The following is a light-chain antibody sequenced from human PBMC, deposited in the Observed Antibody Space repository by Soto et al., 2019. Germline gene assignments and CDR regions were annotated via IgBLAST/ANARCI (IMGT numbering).Light chain of an antibody. V-gene: IGKV1-5*01. Sequence: DIQMTQSPSTVSASVGDRVTITCRASQSIGSWLAWYHQKPGKAPKLLIYDASSLESGVPSRFSGSGSGTEFTLTISSLQPDDFGTYYCQQYDGYSPQTFGQGTKVEIK. CDR2: DAS. J-gene: IGKJ1*01. CDR3: QQYDGYSPQT. CDR1: QSIGSW.